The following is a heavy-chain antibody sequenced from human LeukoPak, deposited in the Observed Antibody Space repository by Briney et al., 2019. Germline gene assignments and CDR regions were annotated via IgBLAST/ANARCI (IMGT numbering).Heavy chain of an antibody. Sequence: GGSLRLSCATSGFTFSAYSMNWVRQAPGKGLEWVSSISGSSIYINYAHSVKGRFTISSDNAKNSLYLQMNSLRAEDTAVYYCARVSPNTVTTLQYFDYWGQGTLVTVPS. CDR2: ISGSSIYI. D-gene: IGHD4-17*01. CDR1: GFTFSAYS. J-gene: IGHJ4*02. CDR3: ARVSPNTVTTLQYFDY. V-gene: IGHV3-21*01.